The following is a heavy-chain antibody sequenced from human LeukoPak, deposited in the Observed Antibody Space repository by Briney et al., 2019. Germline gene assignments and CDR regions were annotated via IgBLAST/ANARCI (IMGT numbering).Heavy chain of an antibody. V-gene: IGHV3-30*02. CDR2: IRYDGSNK. J-gene: IGHJ5*02. D-gene: IGHD5-24*01. CDR3: AKNQMRNWFGP. Sequence: GGSLRLSCAASGFTFSSYAMSWLRQSPGKGLEWVAFIRYDGSNKYYADSMKGRFTISRDNSKNSLYLQMNSLRTEDTAVYYCAKNQMRNWFGPWGQGTLVTVSS. CDR1: GFTFSSYA.